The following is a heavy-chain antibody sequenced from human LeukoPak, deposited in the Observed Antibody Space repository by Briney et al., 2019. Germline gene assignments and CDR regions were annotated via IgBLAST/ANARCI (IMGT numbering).Heavy chain of an antibody. CDR3: ARRYREFDY. D-gene: IGHD5-12*01. J-gene: IGHJ4*02. CDR2: IYHSGST. CDR1: GYSISSGYY. V-gene: IGHV4-38-2*02. Sequence: SETLSLTCTVSGYSISSGYYWGWIRQPPGKGLEWIGSIYHSGSTYYNPSTKTRVTRSVDTSKNQFSLKLSSVTAADTAVYYCARRYREFDYWGQGTLVTVSS.